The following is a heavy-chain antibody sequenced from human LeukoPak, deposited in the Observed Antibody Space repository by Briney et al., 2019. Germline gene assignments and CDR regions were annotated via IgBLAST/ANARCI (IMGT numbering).Heavy chain of an antibody. Sequence: SETLSLTCSVSGDSISYFYWSWIRQAAGKGLEWIGRIYSSGSTNYNPSLKSRVTMSVDTSKNQFSLKLSSVTAADTAVYYCARDEWRRFDYWGQGTLVTVSS. D-gene: IGHD2-8*01. CDR3: ARDEWRRFDY. CDR1: GDSISYFY. CDR2: IYSSGST. J-gene: IGHJ4*02. V-gene: IGHV4-4*07.